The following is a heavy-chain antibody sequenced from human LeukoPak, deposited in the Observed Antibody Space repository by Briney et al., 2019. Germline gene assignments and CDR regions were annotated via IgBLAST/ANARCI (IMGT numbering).Heavy chain of an antibody. J-gene: IGHJ4*02. Sequence: GGSLRLSCAASGFTFSSYAMHWVRQAPGKGLEWVALISNDESNKYYADSVKGRFTISRDNSKNTLYLQMNSLRAEDTAVYYCAKHSSGIAVAGTVQYWGQGTLVTVSS. V-gene: IGHV3-30*04. D-gene: IGHD6-19*01. CDR1: GFTFSSYA. CDR2: ISNDESNK. CDR3: AKHSSGIAVAGTVQY.